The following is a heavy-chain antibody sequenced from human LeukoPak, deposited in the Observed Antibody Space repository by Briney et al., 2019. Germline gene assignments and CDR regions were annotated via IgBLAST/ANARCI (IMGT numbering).Heavy chain of an antibody. CDR1: GFTFSSYW. V-gene: IGHV3-74*01. CDR2: INSDGSST. Sequence: GGSLRLSCAASGFTFSSYWMHWVRQAPGKGLVWVSRINSDGSSTSYADSVKGRFTISRDNAKNTLYLQINSLRAEDTAVYYCATLPSRQWLVPGGDYWGQGTLVTVSS. J-gene: IGHJ4*02. CDR3: ATLPSRQWLVPGGDY. D-gene: IGHD6-19*01.